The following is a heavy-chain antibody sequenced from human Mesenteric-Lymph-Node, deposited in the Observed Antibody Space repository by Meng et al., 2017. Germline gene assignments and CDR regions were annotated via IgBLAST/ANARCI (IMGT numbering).Heavy chain of an antibody. J-gene: IGHJ4*02. Sequence: ASVKVSCKGSGYTFTAYDINWVRQASGQGLEWVGWMDTKSGNTAYAQSFQGRVTLSRDTSINTAYMELSGLTSDDTAVYYCTRGTFSYWGQGTLVTVSS. CDR1: GYTFTAYD. CDR3: TRGTFSY. CDR2: MDTKSGNT. V-gene: IGHV1-8*01.